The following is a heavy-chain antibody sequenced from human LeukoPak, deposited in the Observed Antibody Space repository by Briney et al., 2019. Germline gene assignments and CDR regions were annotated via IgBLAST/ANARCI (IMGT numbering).Heavy chain of an antibody. CDR3: VSPRGFSYGYFDY. D-gene: IGHD5-18*01. J-gene: IGHJ4*03. V-gene: IGHV4-39*01. CDR2: IYYSKNT. CDR1: GCSISSSSAY. Sequence: KPSETLSLTCTASGCSISSSSAYWGWIPQPPGKGLEWIGSIYYSKNTYYNPSLKSRVTISAGTSKTQSSLTLGSVSGTDTAVYYCVSPRGFSYGYFDYWGQGTLVTVSS.